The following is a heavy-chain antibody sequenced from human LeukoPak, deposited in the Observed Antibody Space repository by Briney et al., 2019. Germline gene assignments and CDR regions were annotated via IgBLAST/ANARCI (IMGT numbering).Heavy chain of an antibody. CDR2: IYTSGST. CDR3: ARGAVAGTLGY. Sequence: PSQTLSLTCTVSGGSISSGSYNWSWIRQPAGKGLEWIGRIYTSGSTNYNPSLKSRVTISVDTSKNQFSLKLSSVTAADTAVYYCARGAVAGTLGYWGQGTLVTVSS. J-gene: IGHJ4*02. CDR1: GGSISSGSYN. D-gene: IGHD6-19*01. V-gene: IGHV4-61*02.